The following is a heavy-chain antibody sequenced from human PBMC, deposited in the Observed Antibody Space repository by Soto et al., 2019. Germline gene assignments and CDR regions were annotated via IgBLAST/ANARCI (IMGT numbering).Heavy chain of an antibody. D-gene: IGHD3-10*01. J-gene: IGHJ4*02. CDR2: IYYSGST. V-gene: IGHV4-59*08. CDR1: GGSISSYY. CDR3: ASVPIYGSGSYMIDY. Sequence: SETLSLTCTVSGGSISSYYWSWIRQPPGKGLEWIGYIYYSGSTNYNPSLKSRVTISVDTSKNQFSLKLSSVTAADTAVYYCASVPIYGSGSYMIDYWGQGTLVTVYS.